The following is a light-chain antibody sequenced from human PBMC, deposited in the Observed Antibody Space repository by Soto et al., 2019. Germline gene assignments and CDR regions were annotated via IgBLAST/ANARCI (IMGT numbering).Light chain of an antibody. CDR2: GAS. J-gene: IGKJ2*01. V-gene: IGKV3-20*01. Sequence: VLTQSPGPMSLSPGEKATLSCSASQSVSSSYLAWYHQKPGHAPRLLISGASSRATGITDRFSGSGSGTDFTLTISRLEPEDFAVYYCQQYGSSPPYTFGQGTKLEIK. CDR3: QQYGSSPPYT. CDR1: QSVSSSY.